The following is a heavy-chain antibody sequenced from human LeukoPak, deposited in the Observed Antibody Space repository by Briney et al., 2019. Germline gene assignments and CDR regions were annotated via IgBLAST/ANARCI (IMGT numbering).Heavy chain of an antibody. V-gene: IGHV3-7*03. J-gene: IGHJ4*02. CDR1: RFTLSTYL. CDR3: ATSRSLDH. Sequence: GGSLRLSCAASRFTLSTYLMSWVRQAPGHGLEWVANINQDGREKYYVDSLQGRFTIPRDNAKNSLYLQMNSLRAEDTAVYYCATSRSLDHWGQGTLVIVSS. CDR2: INQDGREK.